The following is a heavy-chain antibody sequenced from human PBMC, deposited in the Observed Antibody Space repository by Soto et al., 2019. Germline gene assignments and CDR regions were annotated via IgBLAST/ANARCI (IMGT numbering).Heavy chain of an antibody. V-gene: IGHV3-23*01. CDR3: AKLGFCSGGTCHLDYYNGVDV. D-gene: IGHD2-15*01. CDR1: GFSFISNA. J-gene: IGHJ6*02. CDR2: IGSGGTT. Sequence: EVQLLESGGGVVQPGGSLRLSCAASGFSFISNAMTWVRQAPGQGLEWVSTIGSGGTTYYADSVKGRFTISRDNSKKTQSLQMNSLRVEDTGVYYWAKLGFCSGGTCHLDYYNGVDVWGQGTTVTVSS.